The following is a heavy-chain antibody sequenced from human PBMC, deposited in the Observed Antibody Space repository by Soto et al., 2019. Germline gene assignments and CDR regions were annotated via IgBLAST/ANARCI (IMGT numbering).Heavy chain of an antibody. Sequence: GASVKVSCKASGGTFSSYAISWVRQAPGQGLEWMGGIIPIFGTANYAQKFQGRVTITADESTSTAYMELSSLRSEDTAVYYCARDKARQGYDFRSGPAKNWFDPWGQGTLVTVSS. CDR3: ARDKARQGYDFRSGPAKNWFDP. D-gene: IGHD3-3*01. V-gene: IGHV1-69*13. CDR2: IIPIFGTA. CDR1: GGTFSSYA. J-gene: IGHJ5*02.